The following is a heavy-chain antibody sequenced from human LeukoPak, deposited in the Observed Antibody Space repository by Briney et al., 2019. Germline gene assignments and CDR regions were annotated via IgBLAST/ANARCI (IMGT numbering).Heavy chain of an antibody. J-gene: IGHJ3*02. CDR2: IDDGGNT. Sequence: SETLSLTCSVYGGSFSDYFWSWIRQSPGKGLEWIGEIDDGGNTNYNPSLMSRVIVSMEKSKKQFSLVLRSVAAADAALCYCARFPGITWGDWGDAFDIWGRGTTVIVPS. V-gene: IGHV4-34*01. CDR3: ARFPGITWGDWGDAFDI. CDR1: GGSFSDYF. D-gene: IGHD2-21*02.